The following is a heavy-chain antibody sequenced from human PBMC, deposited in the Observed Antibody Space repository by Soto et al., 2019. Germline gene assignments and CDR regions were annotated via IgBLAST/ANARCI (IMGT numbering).Heavy chain of an antibody. D-gene: IGHD3-22*01. V-gene: IGHV1-69*13. J-gene: IGHJ3*02. CDR2: ITPIYPTT. CDR3: VRRNYYDSSGYYPKAEDAFDI. Sequence: SVKVSCKASGGTFYTYTFSWVRQAPGQGLEWMGSITPIYPTTNYAEKFQGRLTVTADGSTSTAYMELSSLRSEDTAVYYCVRRNYYDSSGYYPKAEDAFDIWGQGTMVTVS. CDR1: GGTFYTYT.